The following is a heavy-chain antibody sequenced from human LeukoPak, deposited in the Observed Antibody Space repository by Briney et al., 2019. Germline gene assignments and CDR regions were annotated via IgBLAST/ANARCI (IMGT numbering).Heavy chain of an antibody. Sequence: SETLSLTCTVSGGSISSSSYYWGWIRQPPGKGLEWIGSIYYSGSTYYNPSLKSRVTISVDTSKNQFSLKLSSVTAADTAVYYRARLLYYYDSSGYLYFDYWGQGTLVTVSS. CDR1: GGSISSSSYY. CDR3: ARLLYYYDSSGYLYFDY. V-gene: IGHV4-39*01. CDR2: IYYSGST. J-gene: IGHJ4*02. D-gene: IGHD3-22*01.